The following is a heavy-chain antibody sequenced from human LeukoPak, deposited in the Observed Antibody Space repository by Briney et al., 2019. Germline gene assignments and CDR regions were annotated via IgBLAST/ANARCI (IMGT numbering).Heavy chain of an antibody. J-gene: IGHJ4*02. D-gene: IGHD2-15*01. CDR2: IYYTGST. CDR1: GGSISSYY. V-gene: IGHV4-59*08. CDR3: ARLDELLAFDY. Sequence: SETLSLTCTVSGGSISSYYWSWIRQPPGKGLEWIGYIYYTGSTNYSPSLKSRVIISVDTSKNQFSLKLSSVTAADTAGYYCARLDELLAFDYWGQGTLVTVSS.